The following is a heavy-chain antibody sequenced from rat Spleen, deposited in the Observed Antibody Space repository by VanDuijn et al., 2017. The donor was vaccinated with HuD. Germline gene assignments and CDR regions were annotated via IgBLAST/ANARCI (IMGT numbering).Heavy chain of an antibody. CDR1: GFTFSDYY. D-gene: IGHD5-1*01. CDR3: TTDGQGARFAY. V-gene: IGHV5-27*01. Sequence: EVQLVESGGGLVQPGRSLKLSCAASGFTFSDYYMAWVRQAPTEGLEWVAYISAGGGSTYYRDSVKGRFTISRDNANSTLYLQMDSLRSEDTATYYCTTDGQGARFAYWGQGTLVTVSS. CDR2: ISAGGGST. J-gene: IGHJ3*01.